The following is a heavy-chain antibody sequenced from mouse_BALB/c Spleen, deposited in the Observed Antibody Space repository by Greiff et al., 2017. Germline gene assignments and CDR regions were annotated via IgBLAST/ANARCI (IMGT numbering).Heavy chain of an antibody. V-gene: IGHV14-3*02. Sequence: VQLLQSGAELVKPGASLKLSCSASGFTITDAYMHWVRQRPEQGLEWIGRIDPTNGNSKYDPKFHGKATITADTSSNTAYLQLSSLTTEDTAVAYGASNYSGVRGYWGQGTTLTVSS. J-gene: IGHJ2*01. D-gene: IGHD2-1*01. CDR1: GFTITDAY. CDR3: ASNYSGVRGY. CDR2: IDPTNGNS.